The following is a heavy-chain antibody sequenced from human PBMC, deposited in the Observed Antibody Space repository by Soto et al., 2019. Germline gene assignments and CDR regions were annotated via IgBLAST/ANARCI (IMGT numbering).Heavy chain of an antibody. CDR2: IYSGGST. CDR1: GFTVSSNY. V-gene: IGHV3-66*01. CDR3: AREPIAARPKYYYSYMDV. D-gene: IGHD6-6*01. J-gene: IGHJ6*03. Sequence: GGSLRLSCAASGFTVSSNYMSWVRQAPGKGLEWVSVIYSGGSTYYADSVKGRFTISRDNSKNTLYLQMNSLRAEDTAVYYCAREPIAARPKYYYSYMDVWGKGTTVTVSS.